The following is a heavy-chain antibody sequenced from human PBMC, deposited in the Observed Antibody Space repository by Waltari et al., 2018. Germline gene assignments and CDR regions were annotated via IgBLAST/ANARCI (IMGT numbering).Heavy chain of an antibody. CDR2: IYYSGST. Sequence: QVQLQESGPGLVKPSETLSLTCTVSGGSISSSYWSWIRQPPGTGLEWIGYIYYSGSTNYNPSLKSRVTISVDTSKNQFSLKLSSVTAADTAVYYCARWVPYNYYDSSGYYSYFDYWGQGTLVTVSS. J-gene: IGHJ4*02. CDR3: ARWVPYNYYDSSGYYSYFDY. CDR1: GGSISSSY. D-gene: IGHD3-22*01. V-gene: IGHV4-59*08.